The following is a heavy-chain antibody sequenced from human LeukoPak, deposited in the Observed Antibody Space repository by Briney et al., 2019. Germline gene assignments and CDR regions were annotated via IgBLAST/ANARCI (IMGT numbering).Heavy chain of an antibody. J-gene: IGHJ5*02. Sequence: ASVKVSCKASGYTFTSYDINWVRQATGQGLEWMGWMNPNSGNTGYAQKFQGRVTITRNTSISTAYMELSSLRSEDTAVYYCARGRRQQLVRTTYNWFDPWGQGTLVTVSS. D-gene: IGHD6-13*01. CDR3: ARGRRQQLVRTTYNWFDP. CDR1: GYTFTSYD. CDR2: MNPNSGNT. V-gene: IGHV1-8*03.